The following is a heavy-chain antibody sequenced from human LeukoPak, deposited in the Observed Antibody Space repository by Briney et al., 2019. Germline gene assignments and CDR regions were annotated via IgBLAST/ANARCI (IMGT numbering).Heavy chain of an antibody. CDR1: GGTFSSYA. V-gene: IGHV1-69*05. CDR2: IIPIFGTA. Sequence: GASVKVSCKASGGTFSSYAISWVRQAPGQGLERMGGIIPIFGTANYAQKFQGRVTITTDESTSTAYMGLSSLRSEDTAVYYCASVTYYYDSSGYYFDYWGQGTLVTVSS. D-gene: IGHD3-22*01. CDR3: ASVTYYYDSSGYYFDY. J-gene: IGHJ4*02.